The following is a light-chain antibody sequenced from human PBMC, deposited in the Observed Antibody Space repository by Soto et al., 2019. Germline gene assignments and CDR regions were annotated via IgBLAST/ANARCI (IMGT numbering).Light chain of an antibody. CDR2: EGS. CDR1: QSSSSW. Sequence: DIQMTQSPSTLSASIGDTVTITGRANQSSSSWLAWYQQKPGKAPKLLISEGSGWESGVPSRFSGRGSGTEFTLTIRSLQPDDLTTYDSQPYNSSPLTSGGGTKVAIK. CDR3: QPYNSSPLT. J-gene: IGKJ4*01. V-gene: IGKV1-5*01.